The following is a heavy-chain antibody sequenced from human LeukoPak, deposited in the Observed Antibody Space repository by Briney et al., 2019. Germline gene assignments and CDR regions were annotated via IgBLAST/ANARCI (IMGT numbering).Heavy chain of an antibody. CDR3: AFNYYDSSGYYWWDY. J-gene: IGHJ4*02. CDR1: GFTFSSYS. Sequence: PGGSLRLSCAASGFTFSSYSMNWVRQAPGRGLEWVSYISSSSITIYYADSVKGRFTISRDNAKNSLYLQMNSLRAEDTALYYCAFNYYDSSGYYWWDYWGQGTLVTVSS. V-gene: IGHV3-48*01. CDR2: ISSSSITI. D-gene: IGHD3-22*01.